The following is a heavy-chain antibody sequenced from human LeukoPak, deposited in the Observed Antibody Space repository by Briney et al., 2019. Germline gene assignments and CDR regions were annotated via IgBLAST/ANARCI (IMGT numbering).Heavy chain of an antibody. CDR2: IHDSGST. V-gene: IGHV4-39*07. J-gene: IGHJ6*03. CDR3: ARESSSSRYFMDV. CDR1: GGSTSTSTSY. D-gene: IGHD6-6*01. Sequence: SETLSLTCSVSGGSTSTSTSYWGWVRQPPGKGLEWIGSIHDSGSTYKNPSLKSRVTISMDTSRSQFSLKVTSLTAADSAVYFCARESSSSRYFMDVWGRGTTVTVSS.